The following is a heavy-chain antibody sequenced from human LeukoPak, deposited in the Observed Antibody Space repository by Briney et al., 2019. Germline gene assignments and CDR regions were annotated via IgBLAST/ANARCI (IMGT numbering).Heavy chain of an antibody. D-gene: IGHD6-25*01. J-gene: IGHJ5*02. Sequence: GESLKISCKGSGYSFTNNWITWVRQMPGKGLEWMGRIDPSDSYTDYSPSFQGHVTISVDKSINAAYLQWSSLQASDTAVYYCARSARSNWFDPWGQGTQVTVSS. CDR3: ARSARSNWFDP. CDR1: GYSFTNNW. V-gene: IGHV5-10-1*01. CDR2: IDPSDSYT.